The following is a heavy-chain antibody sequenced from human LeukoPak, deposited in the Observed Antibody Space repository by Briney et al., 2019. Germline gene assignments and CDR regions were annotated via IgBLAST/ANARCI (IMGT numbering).Heavy chain of an antibody. J-gene: IGHJ4*02. Sequence: GGSLRLSCAASGFTFTRHSMNWVRQAPGKGLEWVSFIGIWNSPIHYADSVRGRFTISRDNAKNSIYLQMNSLRVEDTAVYYCARDRGNSIVGADFDSWGQGTLVTVSS. CDR3: ARDRGNSIVGADFDS. V-gene: IGHV3-48*01. D-gene: IGHD1-26*01. CDR1: GFTFTRHS. CDR2: IGIWNSPI.